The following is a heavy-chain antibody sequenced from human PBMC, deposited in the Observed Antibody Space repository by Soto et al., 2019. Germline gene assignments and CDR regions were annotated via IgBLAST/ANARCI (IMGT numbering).Heavy chain of an antibody. J-gene: IGHJ4*02. CDR2: IIPIFGTA. V-gene: IGHV1-69*13. CDR1: GGTFSSYA. CDR3: ARDSGGNSITLFDY. D-gene: IGHD3-10*01. Sequence: ASVKVSCKASGGTFSSYAISWVRQAPGQGLEWMGGIIPIFGTANYAQKFQGRVTITADESTSTAYMGLSSLRSEDTAVYYCARDSGGNSITLFDYWGQGTLVTVSS.